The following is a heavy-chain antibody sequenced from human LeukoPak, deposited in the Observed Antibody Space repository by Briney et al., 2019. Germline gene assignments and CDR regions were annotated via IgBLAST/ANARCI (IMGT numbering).Heavy chain of an antibody. CDR3: ARCAQVGSTSCSFDY. J-gene: IGHJ4*02. V-gene: IGHV3-23*01. CDR2: ISGSGVST. D-gene: IGHD2-2*01. CDR1: GFTFSSTD. Sequence: GGSLRLPCAASGFTFSSTDMSWVRQAPGKGLEWVTAISGSGVSTYYADSVKGRFTISRDNSKNTLYLQMNSLRAEDTAVYYCARCAQVGSTSCSFDYWGQGTLVTVSS.